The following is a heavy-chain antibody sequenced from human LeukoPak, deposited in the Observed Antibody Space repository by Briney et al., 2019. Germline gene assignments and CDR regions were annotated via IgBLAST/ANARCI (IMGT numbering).Heavy chain of an antibody. CDR2: ISYDGSNK. CDR3: AKESDGSGSSFDY. Sequence: GGSLRLSCASSGFTFSSYGMHWVRQAPGKGLEWVAVISYDGSNKYYADSVKGRFTISRDNSKNTLYLQMNSLRAEDTAVYYCAKESDGSGSSFDYWGQGTLVTVSS. V-gene: IGHV3-30*18. D-gene: IGHD3-10*01. CDR1: GFTFSSYG. J-gene: IGHJ4*02.